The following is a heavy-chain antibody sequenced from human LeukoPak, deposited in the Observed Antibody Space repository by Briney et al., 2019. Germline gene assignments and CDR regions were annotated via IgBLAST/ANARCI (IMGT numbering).Heavy chain of an antibody. D-gene: IGHD5-18*01. CDR3: ARGPSDRIQLWLRG. Sequence: GGSLRLSCAASGFTFSDYYMSWIRQAPGKGLEWVSYISSSGSTIYYADSVEGRFTISRDNAKNSLYLQMNSLRAEDTAVYYCARGPSDRIQLWLRGWGQGTLVTVSS. J-gene: IGHJ4*02. CDR1: GFTFSDYY. V-gene: IGHV3-11*01. CDR2: ISSSGSTI.